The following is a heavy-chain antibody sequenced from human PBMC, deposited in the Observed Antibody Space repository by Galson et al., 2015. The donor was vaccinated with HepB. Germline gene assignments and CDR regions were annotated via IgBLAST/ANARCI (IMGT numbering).Heavy chain of an antibody. J-gene: IGHJ5*02. V-gene: IGHV7-4-1*02. CDR3: ARTPYYDSGGYYNAWFDP. Sequence: SVKVSCKASGYIFTNYGMNWLRQVPGQGLEWMGWINTNTGNPTYAQDFTGRFVFSLDTSVSTAYLQISNLEAEDTGVYYCARTPYYDSGGYYNAWFDPWGQGTLVTVSS. CDR2: INTNTGNP. CDR1: GYIFTNYG. D-gene: IGHD3-10*01.